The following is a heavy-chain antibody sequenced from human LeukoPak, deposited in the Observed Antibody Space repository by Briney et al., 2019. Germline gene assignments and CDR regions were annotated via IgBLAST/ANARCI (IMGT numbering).Heavy chain of an antibody. D-gene: IGHD3-10*01. CDR2: IYSGGRT. V-gene: IGHV3-66*01. CDR1: GFTVSSNY. Sequence: GGSLRLSCAASGFTVSSNYMSWVRQAPGKGLEWVSVIYSGGRTYYADSVKGRFTISRDNSKNTVYLQLSNLRVADTAVYYCARSDYYGSGTYYWGQGTLVTVSS. CDR3: ARSDYYGSGTYY. J-gene: IGHJ4*02.